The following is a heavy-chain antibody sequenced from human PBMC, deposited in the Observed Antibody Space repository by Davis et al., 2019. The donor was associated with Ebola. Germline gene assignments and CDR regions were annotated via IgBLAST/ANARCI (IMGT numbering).Heavy chain of an antibody. CDR1: GYTFISYG. V-gene: IGHV1-18*01. D-gene: IGHD2-15*01. J-gene: IGHJ4*02. CDR2: VSAYNGNT. CDR3: ARGYCSGGSCYSGDY. Sequence: ASVKVSCKASGYTFISYGISWVRQAPGQGLEWMGWVSAYNGNTNYAQKLQGRVTMTTDTSTSTAYMELRSLRSDDTAVYYCARGYCSGGSCYSGDYWGQGTLVTVSS.